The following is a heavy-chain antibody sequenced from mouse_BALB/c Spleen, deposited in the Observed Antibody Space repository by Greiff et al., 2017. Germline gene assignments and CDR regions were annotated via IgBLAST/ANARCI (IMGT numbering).Heavy chain of an antibody. J-gene: IGHJ3*01. CDR2: INPSNGRT. V-gene: IGHV1S81*02. CDR1: GYTFTSYW. Sequence: QVHVKQPGAELVKPGASVKLSCKASGYTFTSYWMHWVKQRPGQGLEWIGEINPSNGRTNYNEKFKGKATFTADTSSNTAYMQLSSLTSEDSAVYYCAPRGNYYGSSYPAWFAYWGQGTLVTVSA. D-gene: IGHD1-1*01. CDR3: APRGNYYGSSYPAWFAY.